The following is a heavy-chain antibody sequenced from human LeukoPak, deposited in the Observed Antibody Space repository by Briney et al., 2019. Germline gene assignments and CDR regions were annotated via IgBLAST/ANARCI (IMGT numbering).Heavy chain of an antibody. CDR3: ARDERDFWSGYMRY. D-gene: IGHD3-3*01. Sequence: SETLSLTCTVSGGSISSSSYYWGWIRQPPGKGLEWIGSIYYSGSTYYNPSLKSRVTISVDTSKNQFSLKLSSVTAADTAVYYCARDERDFWSGYMRYWGQGTLVTVSS. CDR1: GGSISSSSYY. V-gene: IGHV4-39*07. J-gene: IGHJ4*02. CDR2: IYYSGST.